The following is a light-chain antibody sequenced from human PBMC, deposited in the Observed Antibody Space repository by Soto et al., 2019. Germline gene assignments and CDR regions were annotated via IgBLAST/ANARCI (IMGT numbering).Light chain of an antibody. V-gene: IGKV2-28*01. CDR3: QQYNNWLGT. CDR1: QSLLHSNGYNY. J-gene: IGKJ1*01. CDR2: LGS. Sequence: DIVMTQSPLSLPVTPGEPASISCRSSQSLLHSNGYNYLDWYLQKPGQSPQLLIYLGSNRASGVPDRFSGSGSGTDFTLKISRVEAEDVGVYYCQQYNNWLGTFGQGTKVDIK.